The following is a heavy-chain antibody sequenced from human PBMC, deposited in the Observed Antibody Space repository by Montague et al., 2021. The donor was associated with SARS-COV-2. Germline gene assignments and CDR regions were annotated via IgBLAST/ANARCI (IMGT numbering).Heavy chain of an antibody. CDR2: MYNSRSS. V-gene: IGHV4-59*13. CDR3: AREGIPTPGAEWKILHYHGMDA. CDR1: GGSISAYY. Sequence: SETLSLTCTVSGGSISAYYWSWIRQPPGKGLEWIAYMYNSRSSKYNPSLKSRVSISVDTSKSQFSLKLTSVTAADTAVYYCAREGIPTPGAEWKILHYHGMDAWGQGTTVTVSS. J-gene: IGHJ6*02. D-gene: IGHD3-3*01.